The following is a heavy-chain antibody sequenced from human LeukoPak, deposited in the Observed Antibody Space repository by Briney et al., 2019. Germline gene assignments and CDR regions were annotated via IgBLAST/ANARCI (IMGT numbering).Heavy chain of an antibody. D-gene: IGHD1-20*01. CDR3: AKEVTGTARLFDC. V-gene: IGHV3-23*01. J-gene: IGHJ4*02. CDR2: IGGNGGTT. CDR1: GFXFSTYA. Sequence: GGSLRLSCAASGFXFSTYAMNWVRQAPGKGLEWVSIIGGNGGTTYYTDSVKGRFTISRDNSKNTLYLQMNSLRAEDTAVYFCAKEVTGTARLFDCWGQGTLVTVSS.